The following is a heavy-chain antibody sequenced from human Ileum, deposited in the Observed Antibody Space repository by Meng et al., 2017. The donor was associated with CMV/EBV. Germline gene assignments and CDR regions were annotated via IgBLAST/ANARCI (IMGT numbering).Heavy chain of an antibody. J-gene: IGHJ4*02. CDR2: VHNNGGT. D-gene: IGHD3-10*01. CDR1: GASFNNDNYY. Sequence: RQLQGSGPGLVTPSWTLPLIATVLGASFNNDNYYWAGIRQSPGKGLEWIGSVHNNGGTYHNPSLRSRVTITVDTSKHQFSLRMNSVTAADTAIYYCAKDLPRGPSDYWSQGTLVTVSS. V-gene: IGHV4-39*07. CDR3: AKDLPRGPSDY.